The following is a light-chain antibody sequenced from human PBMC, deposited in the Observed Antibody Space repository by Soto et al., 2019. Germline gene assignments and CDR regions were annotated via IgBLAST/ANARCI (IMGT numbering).Light chain of an antibody. CDR3: QQYGSSPIT. CDR1: QSVSSSF. CDR2: GAS. V-gene: IGKV3-20*01. Sequence: EIVLTQSPGTLSLSPGERGTLSCRASQSVSSSFLAWYQQKPGQTPRLLIYGASTRATGIPDRFSGSGSGTDVTLTISRLEPEDFAVYYCQQYGSSPITFGQGTRLEIK. J-gene: IGKJ5*01.